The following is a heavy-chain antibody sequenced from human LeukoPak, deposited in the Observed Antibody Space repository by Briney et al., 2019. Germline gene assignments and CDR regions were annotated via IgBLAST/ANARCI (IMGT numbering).Heavy chain of an antibody. CDR3: ARDAYYYDSSGYRGVVDY. CDR1: GFSVSRNY. Sequence: HPGGSLRLSCAASGFSVSRNYMTWVRQAPGEGLEWVSLIYSGGSTSYADSVKGRFTISRDNSKNTLYLQMNSLRAEDTAVYYCARDAYYYDSSGYRGVVDYWGQGTLVTVSS. J-gene: IGHJ4*02. V-gene: IGHV3-66*01. CDR2: IYSGGST. D-gene: IGHD3-22*01.